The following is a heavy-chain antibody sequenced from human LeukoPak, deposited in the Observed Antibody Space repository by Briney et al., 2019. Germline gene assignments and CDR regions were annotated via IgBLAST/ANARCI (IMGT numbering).Heavy chain of an antibody. CDR1: VFTFSSYV. V-gene: IGHV3-30*18. Sequence: GGSLRLSCAPSVFTFSSYVMHCVRQAPGKGLECVAVISYDGSNKYYADSVKGRFTISRENSKNTLYLQMNSLRAEDTAVYYCAKDWGRIVVVVAATPGWFDPWGQGTLVTVSS. J-gene: IGHJ5*02. CDR3: AKDWGRIVVVVAATPGWFDP. CDR2: ISYDGSNK. D-gene: IGHD2-15*01.